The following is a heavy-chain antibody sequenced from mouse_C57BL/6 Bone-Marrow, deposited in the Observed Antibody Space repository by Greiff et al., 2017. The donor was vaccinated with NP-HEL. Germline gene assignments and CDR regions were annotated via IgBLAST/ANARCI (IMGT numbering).Heavy chain of an antibody. Sequence: QVQLKESGAELVRPGASVTLSCKASGYTFTDYEMHWVKQTPVHGLEWIGAIDPETGGTASNQKFKGKAILTADKSSSTDYMELRSMTSEDSAVYYCTREEGFYDYEDYWGQGTTLTVSS. D-gene: IGHD2-4*01. V-gene: IGHV1-15*01. J-gene: IGHJ2*01. CDR1: GYTFTDYE. CDR3: TREEGFYDYEDY. CDR2: IDPETGGT.